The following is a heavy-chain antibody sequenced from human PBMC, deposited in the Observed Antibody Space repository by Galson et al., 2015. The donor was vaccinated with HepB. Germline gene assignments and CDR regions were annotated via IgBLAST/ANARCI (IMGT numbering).Heavy chain of an antibody. CDR2: IGGSGGST. D-gene: IGHD3-3*01. CDR1: GFTFTTYA. Sequence: LRLSCAASGFTFTTYAMSWVRQAPGKGLEWVSAIGGSGGSTYYADSVKGRFTISRDNSKNTLSLQINSLRAEDTAIYYCAKHQGVGFDYWGQGTLVTVSS. J-gene: IGHJ4*02. V-gene: IGHV3-23*01. CDR3: AKHQGVGFDY.